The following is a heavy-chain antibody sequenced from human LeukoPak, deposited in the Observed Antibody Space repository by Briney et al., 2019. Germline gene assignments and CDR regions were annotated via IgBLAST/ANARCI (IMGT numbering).Heavy chain of an antibody. Sequence: GGSLRPSCAASGFTFTKYRMTWVRQAPGKGLEWLSTITGSGDGTVYADSVKGRFTISRDNSKNTLYLQLNSLRAEDTAVYYCAKARLDILTGYRLGSWGQGTLVTVSS. CDR1: GFTFTKYR. CDR2: ITGSGDGT. J-gene: IGHJ4*02. V-gene: IGHV3-23*01. D-gene: IGHD3-9*01. CDR3: AKARLDILTGYRLGS.